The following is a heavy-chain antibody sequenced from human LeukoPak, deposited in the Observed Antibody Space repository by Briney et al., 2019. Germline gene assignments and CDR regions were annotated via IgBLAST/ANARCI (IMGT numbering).Heavy chain of an antibody. J-gene: IGHJ4*02. CDR2: VFYTGSF. Sequence: SETLSLTCAVSGGSLSGSYWSWIRQFPGKGLEWIGFVFYTGSFNYNPSLKSRVRISVDTSRNQFSLKLSSVTAADTVVYYCARGSSLYDYWGQGTLVTVSS. D-gene: IGHD6-13*01. CDR3: ARGSSLYDY. V-gene: IGHV4-59*01. CDR1: GGSLSGSY.